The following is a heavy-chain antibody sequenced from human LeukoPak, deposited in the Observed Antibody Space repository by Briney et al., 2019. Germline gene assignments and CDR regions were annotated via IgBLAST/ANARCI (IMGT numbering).Heavy chain of an antibody. V-gene: IGHV3-23*01. Sequence: GGSLRLSCAASGFTFSSYAMSWVRQAPGKWQEWVLAISSSGGSTYYADSVKGRFPISRDNSKNTLYLQMTDLRAEDAAVYYCAKDKLDYWGQGTRVTVSS. CDR3: AKDKLDY. CDR1: GFTFSSYA. CDR2: ISSSGGST. J-gene: IGHJ4*02.